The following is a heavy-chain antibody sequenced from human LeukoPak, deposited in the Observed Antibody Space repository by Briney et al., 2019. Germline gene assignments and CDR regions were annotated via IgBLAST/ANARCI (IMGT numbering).Heavy chain of an antibody. J-gene: IGHJ4*02. Sequence: GSLRLSCTASGFTFNTYGMHWVRQAPGKGLEWVAVIRSDGSNERYADSVKGRFTISRDNSKDTLYLQMSSLRAEDTATYYCARVGDGWYSFDHWGQGTLVTVSS. V-gene: IGHV3-33*01. CDR1: GFTFNTYG. D-gene: IGHD6-19*01. CDR3: ARVGDGWYSFDH. CDR2: IRSDGSNE.